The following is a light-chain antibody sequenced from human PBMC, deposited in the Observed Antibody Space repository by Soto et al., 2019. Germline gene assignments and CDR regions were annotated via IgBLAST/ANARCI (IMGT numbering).Light chain of an antibody. J-gene: IGKJ1*01. V-gene: IGKV1-39*01. Sequence: DIQMTQSPPSLSASVGDRVTITCRVSQSISSYLNWYQQNPGKAPKLLIYAASILQSGVPSRFSGSGSGTDFTLTISSLQPEDFATYYCQQSYSTPVTFGQGTKVEIK. CDR1: QSISSY. CDR2: AAS. CDR3: QQSYSTPVT.